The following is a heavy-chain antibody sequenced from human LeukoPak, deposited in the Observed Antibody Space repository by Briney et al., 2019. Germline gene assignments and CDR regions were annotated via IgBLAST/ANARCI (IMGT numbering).Heavy chain of an antibody. D-gene: IGHD1-26*01. V-gene: IGHV4-59*01. Sequence: SETLSLTCTVSGGSISSYYWSWIRQPPGKGLEWIGYIYYSGSTNYNPSLKSRVTISVDTSKNQFSLKLSSVTAADTAVYYCARAFGGTQFDYWGQGTLVTVSS. CDR2: IYYSGST. J-gene: IGHJ4*02. CDR3: ARAFGGTQFDY. CDR1: GGSISSYY.